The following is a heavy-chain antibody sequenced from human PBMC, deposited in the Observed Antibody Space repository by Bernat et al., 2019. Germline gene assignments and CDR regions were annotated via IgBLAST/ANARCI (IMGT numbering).Heavy chain of an antibody. CDR2: IYYSGST. V-gene: IGHV4-39*01. CDR1: GCSISSSSYY. J-gene: IGHJ4*02. D-gene: IGHD3-22*01. CDR3: ARAPATMIVVDNYFDY. Sequence: QLQLQESGPGLVKPSETLSLTCTVSGCSISSSSYYWGWIRQPPGKGLEWIGGIYYSGSTYYNPSLKSRVTISVDTSKNQFSLKLSSVTAADTAVYYCARAPATMIVVDNYFDYWGQGTLVTVSS.